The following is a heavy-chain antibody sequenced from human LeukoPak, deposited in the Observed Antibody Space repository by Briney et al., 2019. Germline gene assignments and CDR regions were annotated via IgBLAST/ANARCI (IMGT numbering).Heavy chain of an antibody. CDR1: GGSISSYY. V-gene: IGHV4-59*01. J-gene: IGHJ4*02. D-gene: IGHD5-18*01. CDR2: IYYGGST. CDR3: ARDSVDTAMEHYFDY. Sequence: PSETLSLTCTVSGGSISSYYWSWIRQPPGKGLEWIGYIYYGGSTNYNPSLKSRVTISVDTSKNQFSLKLSSVTAADTAVYYCARDSVDTAMEHYFDYWGQGTLVTVSS.